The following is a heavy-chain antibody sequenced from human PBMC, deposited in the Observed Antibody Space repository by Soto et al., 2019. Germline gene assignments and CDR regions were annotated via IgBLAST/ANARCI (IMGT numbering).Heavy chain of an antibody. Sequence: PGGSLRLSCAAPGFTFSSYGMHWVRQAPGKGLEWVAVISYDGSNKYYADSVKGRFTISRDNSKNTLYLQMNSLRAEDTAVYYCAKELAAMAPYIAYYYYYGMDVWGQGTTVTVSS. CDR3: AKELAAMAPYIAYYYYYGMDV. D-gene: IGHD5-18*01. CDR1: GFTFSSYG. J-gene: IGHJ6*02. CDR2: ISYDGSNK. V-gene: IGHV3-30*18.